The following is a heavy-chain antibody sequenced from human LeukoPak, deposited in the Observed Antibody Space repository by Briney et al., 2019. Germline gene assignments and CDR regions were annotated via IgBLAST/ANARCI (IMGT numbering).Heavy chain of an antibody. CDR1: GFTFSRYA. J-gene: IGHJ4*02. CDR3: AKQRRVVVSYFDY. CDR2: ICASGGT. Sequence: GGSLRLSCAASGFTFSRYAMSWVRQAPGKGVEWVSTICASGGTYYTDSVKGRFTISRDTSKNTLHLQMNSLRAEDTAVYYCAKQRRVVVSYFDYWGQGPLVTVSS. D-gene: IGHD3-22*01. V-gene: IGHV3-23*01.